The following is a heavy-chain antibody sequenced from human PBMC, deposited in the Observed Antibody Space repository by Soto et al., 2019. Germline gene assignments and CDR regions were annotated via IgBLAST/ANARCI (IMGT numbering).Heavy chain of an antibody. Sequence: EVQLVESGGGLVQPGGSLRLSCAASGFTFSSYWMSWVRQAPGKGLEWVANIKQDGSEKYYVDSVKGRFTIASDSAKNSLYLQMNSLRAEDTGVYYCARECGQGVVPAAMFAYWGQGTLVTVSS. V-gene: IGHV3-7*01. CDR1: GFTFSSYW. D-gene: IGHD2-2*01. J-gene: IGHJ4*02. CDR3: ARECGQGVVPAAMFAY. CDR2: IKQDGSEK.